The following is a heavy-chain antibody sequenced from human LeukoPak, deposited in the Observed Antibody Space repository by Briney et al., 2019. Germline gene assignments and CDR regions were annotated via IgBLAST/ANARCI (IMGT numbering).Heavy chain of an antibody. CDR2: IYSGGST. CDR1: GFTVSSNY. V-gene: IGHV3-66*01. CDR3: ARDRWGVGADY. J-gene: IGHJ4*02. D-gene: IGHD1-26*01. Sequence: AGGSLRLSCAASGFTVSSNYMSWVRQAPGKGLEWVSVIYSGGSTYYADSVKGRFTISRDNSKNTLYLQMSSLRAEDTAVYYCARDRWGVGADYWGQGTLVTVSS.